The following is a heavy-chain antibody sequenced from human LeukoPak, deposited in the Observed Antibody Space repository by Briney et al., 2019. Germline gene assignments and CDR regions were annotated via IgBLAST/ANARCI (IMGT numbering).Heavy chain of an antibody. V-gene: IGHV3-7*01. CDR3: ARDAWKDRYFDY. Sequence: PGGSLRLSYAASGFTFSSYWMSWVRQAPGKGLDRVANIKQDGREKYYVDSVKGRFTISRDDAKNSLYLQINSLRAEDTAVYYCARDAWKDRYFDYWGQGTLVTVSS. D-gene: IGHD1-1*01. J-gene: IGHJ4*02. CDR2: IKQDGREK. CDR1: GFTFSSYW.